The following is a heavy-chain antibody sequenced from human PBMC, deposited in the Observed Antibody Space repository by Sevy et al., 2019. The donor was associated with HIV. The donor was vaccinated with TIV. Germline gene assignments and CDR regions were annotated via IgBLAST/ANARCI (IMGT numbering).Heavy chain of an antibody. CDR1: GFTFSSYG. CDR2: ISYDGSNK. D-gene: IGHD2-2*01. J-gene: IGHJ6*02. CDR3: AKGPHRSTSNPGDYYYYYGMDV. V-gene: IGHV3-30*18. Sequence: GGSLRLSCAASGFTFSSYGMHWVRQAPGNGLEWVAVISYDGSNKYYADSVKGRFTISKDNSKNTLYLQMNSLGAEDTAVYYCAKGPHRSTSNPGDYYYYYGMDVWGQGTAVTVSS.